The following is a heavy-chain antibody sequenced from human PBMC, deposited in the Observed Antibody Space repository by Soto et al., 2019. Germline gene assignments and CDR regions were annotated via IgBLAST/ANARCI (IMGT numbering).Heavy chain of an antibody. J-gene: IGHJ6*02. V-gene: IGHV1-69*01. CDR3: ARGGTAYYYGMDL. Sequence: QVQPVQSGAEVKKSGSSVKVSCKASGGTFSNYAINWVRQAPGQGLQWLGGIIPVFGSRYAQKFQGRVTITADETMPTVYMELRSLISEDTAVYYCARGGTAYYYGMDLWGQGTTVTVSS. CDR2: IIPVFGS. CDR1: GGTFSNYA. D-gene: IGHD1-1*01.